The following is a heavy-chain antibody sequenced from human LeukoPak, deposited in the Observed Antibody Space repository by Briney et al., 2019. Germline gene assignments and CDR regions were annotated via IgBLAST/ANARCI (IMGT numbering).Heavy chain of an antibody. Sequence: AETLSLTCSVSGASIDTSAYNWGWIRQPPGKGLEWIGSIYHSGSSYDNPSLKSRLPLSIDTSRNQFSLTLKSVTAADSGVYFCAREILYDSTAYYLWGQGTVVTVSS. CDR3: AREILYDSTAYYL. J-gene: IGHJ4*02. CDR1: GASIDTSAYN. CDR2: IYHSGSS. D-gene: IGHD3-22*01. V-gene: IGHV4-39*01.